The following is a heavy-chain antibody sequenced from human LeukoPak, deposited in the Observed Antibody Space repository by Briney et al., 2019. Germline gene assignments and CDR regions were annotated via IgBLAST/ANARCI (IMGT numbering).Heavy chain of an antibody. CDR2: ISWNSGSI. J-gene: IGHJ4*02. CDR3: AKALSFTGDFDY. Sequence: GGSLRLSCAASGFKFDDYAMHWVRQAPGKGLEWVSGISWNSGSIGYADSVKGRFTISRDNAKNSLYLHMNSLRAEDTALSYCAKALSFTGDFDYWGQGTLVTVSS. D-gene: IGHD3-10*01. V-gene: IGHV3-9*01. CDR1: GFKFDDYA.